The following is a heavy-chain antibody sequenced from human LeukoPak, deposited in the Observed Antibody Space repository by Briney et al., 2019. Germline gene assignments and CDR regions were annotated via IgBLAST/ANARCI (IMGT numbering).Heavy chain of an antibody. D-gene: IGHD3-10*01. CDR2: IKQDGSEK. V-gene: IGHV3-7*01. J-gene: IGHJ6*02. Sequence: GGSLRLPCAASGFTFSSYWMSWVRQAPGKGLEWVANIKQDGSEKYYVDSVKGRFTISRDNAKNSLYLQMNSLRAEDTAVYYCARDLFPGYYGSGSYFSYYYYGMDVWGQGTTVTVSS. CDR3: ARDLFPGYYGSGSYFSYYYYGMDV. CDR1: GFTFSSYW.